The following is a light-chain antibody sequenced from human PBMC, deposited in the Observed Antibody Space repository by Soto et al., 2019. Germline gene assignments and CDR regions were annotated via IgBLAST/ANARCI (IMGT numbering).Light chain of an antibody. CDR3: PHYNSYSEA. V-gene: IGKV1-5*03. J-gene: IGKJ1*01. CDR2: KAS. CDR1: QTISSW. Sequence: IQMTQSPYSLSGSVGDRVTITCRASQTISSWSAWYQQKPGKAPKLLIYKASTLKSGVPSRFSGTGSGTEFTLTISSLQPDDFATYYCPHYNSYSEAFGEGTKV.